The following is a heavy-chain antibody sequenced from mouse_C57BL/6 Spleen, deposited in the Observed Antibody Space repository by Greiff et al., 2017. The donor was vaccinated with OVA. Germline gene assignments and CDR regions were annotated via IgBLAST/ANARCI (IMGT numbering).Heavy chain of an antibody. CDR2: IYPGDGGT. D-gene: IGHD1-1*01. CDR1: GYAFSSSW. CDR3: ARGGYGSSYVGFAY. J-gene: IGHJ3*01. V-gene: IGHV1-82*01. Sequence: QVQLQQSGPELVKPGASVKISCKASGYAFSSSWMNWVKQRPGKGLEWIGRIYPGDGGTNYNGKFKGKATLTADKSSSTAYMQLSSLTSEDSAVYFCARGGYGSSYVGFAYWGQGTLVTVSA.